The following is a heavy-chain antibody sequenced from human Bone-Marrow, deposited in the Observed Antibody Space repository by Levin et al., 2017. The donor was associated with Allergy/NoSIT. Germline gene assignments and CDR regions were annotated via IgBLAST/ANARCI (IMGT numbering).Heavy chain of an antibody. Sequence: PGGSLRLSCAASGFSFSSYEMNWVRQAPGKGLEWVSYISSRNTTIYYADSVKGRFTISRDNAENSLYLQMNSLRAEDTAIYYCAREGLFMVRVFDCWGRGTLVTVSS. CDR3: AREGLFMVRVFDC. J-gene: IGHJ5*01. V-gene: IGHV3-48*03. D-gene: IGHD3-10*01. CDR1: GFSFSSYE. CDR2: ISSRNTTI.